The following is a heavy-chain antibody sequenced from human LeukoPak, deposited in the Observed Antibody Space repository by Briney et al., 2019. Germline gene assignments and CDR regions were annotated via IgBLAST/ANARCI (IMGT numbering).Heavy chain of an antibody. CDR1: GLIFKNNW. D-gene: IGHD3-16*01. V-gene: IGHV3-7*01. CDR3: ATEGEAGYAYLW. CDR2: IKKDGSEK. J-gene: IGHJ4*02. Sequence: PGGSLRLSCGASGLIFKNNWMSWVRQAPGKGLEWVANIKKDGSEKNYVDSVKGRFTISRDNAKNSLYLQMNSLRAEDTAVCYCATEGEAGYAYLWWGQGSLVTVSS.